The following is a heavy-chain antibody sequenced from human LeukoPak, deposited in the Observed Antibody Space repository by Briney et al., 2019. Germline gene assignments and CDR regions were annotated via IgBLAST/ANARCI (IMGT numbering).Heavy chain of an antibody. V-gene: IGHV6-1*01. CDR2: TYYRSKWYN. D-gene: IGHD1-1*01. CDR1: GDSVSSNSAA. J-gene: IGHJ5*02. CDR3: ARGLTLTTSWFDP. Sequence: SQTLSLTCAISGDSVSSNSAAWNWIRQSSSRGLEWLGRTYYRSKWYNDYAVSVKSRITINPDTSKNQFSLQLNSVTPEDTAVYYCARGLTLTTSWFDPWGQGTLVTVSS.